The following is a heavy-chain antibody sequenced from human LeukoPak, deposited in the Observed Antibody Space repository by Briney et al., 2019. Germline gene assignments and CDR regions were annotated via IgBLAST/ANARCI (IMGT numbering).Heavy chain of an antibody. Sequence: GSLRLSCAASGFTFSSYAMSWVRQAPGKGLEWVSVIYSGGSTYYADSEKGRFTISRDNSKNTLYLQMNSLRAEDTAVYYCARAYCGGDCYSWRSNHWYFDLWGRGTLVTVSS. CDR2: IYSGGST. V-gene: IGHV3-53*01. CDR1: GFTFSSYA. J-gene: IGHJ2*01. CDR3: ARAYCGGDCYSWRSNHWYFDL. D-gene: IGHD2-21*02.